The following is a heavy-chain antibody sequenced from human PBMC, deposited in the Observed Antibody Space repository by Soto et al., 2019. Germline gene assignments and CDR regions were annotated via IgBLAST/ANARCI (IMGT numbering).Heavy chain of an antibody. Sequence: QVQLQESGPGLVKPSQTLSLTCTVSGGSISSGDYYWSWIRQPPGKGLEWIGYIYYSGSTYYNPSLKSRVTISVDTSKNQFSLKLSSVTAADTAVYYCAREGAGHLNNGYGPYFDYWGQGTLVTVSS. J-gene: IGHJ4*02. D-gene: IGHD5-12*01. CDR3: AREGAGHLNNGYGPYFDY. CDR2: IYYSGST. CDR1: GGSISSGDYY. V-gene: IGHV4-30-4*01.